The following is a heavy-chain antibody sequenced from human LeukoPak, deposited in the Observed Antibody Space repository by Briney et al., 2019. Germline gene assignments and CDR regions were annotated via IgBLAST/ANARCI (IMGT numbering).Heavy chain of an antibody. Sequence: ASVKVSCKASGYTFTGYYMHWVRQAPGQGLEWMGWINPNSGGTNYAQKFQGRVTMTRDTSISTAYMELSRLRSDDTAVYYCARKYSGYDPYYYYYMDVWGKRTTVTVSS. CDR1: GYTFTGYY. CDR2: INPNSGGT. D-gene: IGHD5-12*01. V-gene: IGHV1-2*02. CDR3: ARKYSGYDPYYYYYMDV. J-gene: IGHJ6*03.